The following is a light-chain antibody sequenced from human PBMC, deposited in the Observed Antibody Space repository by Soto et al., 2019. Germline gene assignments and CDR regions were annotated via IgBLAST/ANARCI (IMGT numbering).Light chain of an antibody. CDR1: QSVSNN. CDR3: QQYNNWART. Sequence: EVVLTQSPGSLSLSPGARATLSCRASQSVSNNLAWYQQKPGQAPRLLMYSASTRATGIPARFSGSGSGTAGTITISSLQSADFEVYFCQQYNNWARTFGQGTKVDIK. CDR2: SAS. J-gene: IGKJ1*01. V-gene: IGKV3-15*01.